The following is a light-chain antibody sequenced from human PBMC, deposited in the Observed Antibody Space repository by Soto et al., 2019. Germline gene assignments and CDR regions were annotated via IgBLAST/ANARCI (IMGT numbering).Light chain of an antibody. CDR3: QQYGNSPQT. CDR1: QSVNSSY. V-gene: IGKV3-20*01. Sequence: EIVLTQSPGTLSLSPGERGTLSCRASQSVNSSYLAWYQQKPGQAPRLLIYGASTRATGIPDRFSGSGSGTDFTLTIARLEPGDFAVYYCQQYGNSPQTFSPGTKVDIK. J-gene: IGKJ1*01. CDR2: GAS.